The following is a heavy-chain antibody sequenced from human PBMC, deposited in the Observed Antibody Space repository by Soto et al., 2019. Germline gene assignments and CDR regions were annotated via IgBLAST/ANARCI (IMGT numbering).Heavy chain of an antibody. Sequence: GSGSTPVNHTQTLALTCTFPGFPLTTSEVGVAWIRQPPGKALEWVAVIFWDDDKRYSPSLKSGLTITKETYKKQVVLEMTIIYPVDTATHSYAHLQGLYVGMDVWRQGTTDTVSS. J-gene: IGHJ6*02. V-gene: IGHV2-5*02. CDR3: AHLQGLYVGMDV. CDR1: GFPLTTSEVG. D-gene: IGHD3-16*01. CDR2: IFWDDDK.